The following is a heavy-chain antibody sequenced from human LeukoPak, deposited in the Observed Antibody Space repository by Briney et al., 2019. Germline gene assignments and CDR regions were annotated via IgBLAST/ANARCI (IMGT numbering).Heavy chain of an antibody. CDR1: GGSISSSNW. V-gene: IGHV4-4*02. J-gene: IGHJ4*02. CDR3: ARRSPYSSGWSSYFDY. D-gene: IGHD6-19*01. CDR2: IYHSGST. Sequence: SETLSLTCTVSGGSISSSNWWSWVRQPPGQGLEWIGEIYHSGSTNYNPSLKSRVTISVDKSKNQFSLKLSSVTAADTAVYYCARRSPYSSGWSSYFDYWGQGTLVTVSS.